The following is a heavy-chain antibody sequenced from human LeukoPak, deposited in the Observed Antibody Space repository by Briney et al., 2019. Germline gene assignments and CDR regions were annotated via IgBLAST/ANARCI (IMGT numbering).Heavy chain of an antibody. Sequence: GGSLRLSCAASGFTFSSYAMSWVRQAPGKGLEWVSAISGSGGSTYYADSVKGRFTISRDNSKNTLYLQMNSLRAEDTAVYYCAKDDDILTGYYGMDVWAKGPRSPSPQ. J-gene: IGHJ6*04. CDR3: AKDDDILTGYYGMDV. CDR2: ISGSGGST. D-gene: IGHD3-9*01. V-gene: IGHV3-23*01. CDR1: GFTFSSYA.